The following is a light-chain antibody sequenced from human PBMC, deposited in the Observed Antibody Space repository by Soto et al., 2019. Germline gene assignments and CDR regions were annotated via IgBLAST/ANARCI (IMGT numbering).Light chain of an antibody. CDR1: SSNIGANT. V-gene: IGLV1-44*01. J-gene: IGLJ1*01. Sequence: QSVLTQPPSASGTPGQRVAFSCSGSSSNIGANTVNWYQQLPGAAPKLLIYSHSQRPSGVPDRFSGSKPGTSASLAISGLQSDDEADYYCAAWDDSLNGYVFGTGTKVTVL. CDR2: SHS. CDR3: AAWDDSLNGYV.